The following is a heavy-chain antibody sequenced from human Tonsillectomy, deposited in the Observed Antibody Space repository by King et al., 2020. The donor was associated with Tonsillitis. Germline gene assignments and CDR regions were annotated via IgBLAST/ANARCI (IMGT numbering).Heavy chain of an antibody. Sequence: VQLQQWGAGLLKPSETLSLTCAVYGGSFSGYYWSWIRQPPGKGLEWIGEINHSGSTNYNPSLKSRVTISVDTSKNQFSLKLSSVTAADTAVYYCARVGGDDGWAFDYWGQGTLVTVSS. CDR3: ARVGGDDGWAFDY. CDR2: INHSGST. V-gene: IGHV4-34*01. D-gene: IGHD3-16*01. CDR1: GGSFSGYY. J-gene: IGHJ4*02.